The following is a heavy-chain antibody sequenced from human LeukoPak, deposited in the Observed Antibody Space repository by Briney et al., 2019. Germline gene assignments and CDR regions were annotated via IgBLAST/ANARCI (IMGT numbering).Heavy chain of an antibody. CDR3: ARDFDSSGYYDY. D-gene: IGHD3-22*01. Sequence: SETLSLTCAVYGGSFSGYYWSWIRQPPGKGLEWIGEINHSGSANYNPSLKSRVTISVDTSKNQFSLKLSSVTAADTAVYYCARDFDSSGYYDYWGQGTLVTVSS. CDR2: INHSGSA. CDR1: GGSFSGYY. V-gene: IGHV4-34*01. J-gene: IGHJ4*02.